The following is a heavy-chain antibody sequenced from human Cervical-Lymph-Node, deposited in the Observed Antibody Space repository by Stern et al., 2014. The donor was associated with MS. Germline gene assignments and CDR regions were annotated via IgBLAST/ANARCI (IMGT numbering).Heavy chain of an antibody. CDR2: IVVGSGNT. D-gene: IGHD6-13*01. CDR1: GFTFTSSA. CDR3: AAAYSSSWYGMDV. V-gene: IGHV1-58*01. Sequence: QLVESGPEVKKPGTSVKVSCKASGFTFTSSAVQWVRQARGQRLEWIGWIVVGSGNTNYAQKFQERVTITRDMSTSTAYMELSSLRSEDTAVYYCAAAYSSSWYGMDVWGQGTTVTVSS. J-gene: IGHJ6*02.